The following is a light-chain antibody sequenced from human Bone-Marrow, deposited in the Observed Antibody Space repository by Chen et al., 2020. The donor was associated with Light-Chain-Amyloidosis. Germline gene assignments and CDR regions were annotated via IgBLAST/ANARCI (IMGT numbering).Light chain of an antibody. J-gene: IGKJ4*01. CDR3: QHCYSTPRT. CDR1: QNIGNY. CDR2: AAS. Sequence: DIQMTQSPSSLSASVGDKVTITCRASQNIGNYLNWYQQKPGKAPKFLISAASNLQSGVTSRFSGNGSETDFTLTISSLEPEHFATYFCQHCYSTPRTFGGGTKVEIK. V-gene: IGKV1-39*01.